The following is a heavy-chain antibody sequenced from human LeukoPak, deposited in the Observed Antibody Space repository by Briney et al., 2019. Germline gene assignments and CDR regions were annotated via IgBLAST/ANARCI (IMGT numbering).Heavy chain of an antibody. CDR1: GFTFRSYW. CDR2: INQDGSEK. V-gene: IGHV3-7*05. CDR3: ARDAGYDFWTGYYDF. J-gene: IGHJ4*02. D-gene: IGHD3-3*01. Sequence: PGGSLRLSCVASGFTFRSYWMSWVRQAPGKGVEWVATINQDGSEKYYVDSVKGRFTTSRDIAQNSLYLQMNSLRAEDTAVYFCARDAGYDFWTGYYDFWGQGTLVTVSS.